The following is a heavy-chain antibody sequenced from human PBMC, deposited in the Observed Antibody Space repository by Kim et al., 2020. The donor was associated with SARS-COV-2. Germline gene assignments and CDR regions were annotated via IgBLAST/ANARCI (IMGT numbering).Heavy chain of an antibody. J-gene: IGHJ4*02. D-gene: IGHD3-3*01. CDR3: ARDRPHVRSGYSVFDY. V-gene: IGHV4-34*01. Sequence: LKSRVTIAVNTAKNQFSLKLSSVAAADTAVYYCARDRPHVRSGYSVFDYWGQGTLVTVSS.